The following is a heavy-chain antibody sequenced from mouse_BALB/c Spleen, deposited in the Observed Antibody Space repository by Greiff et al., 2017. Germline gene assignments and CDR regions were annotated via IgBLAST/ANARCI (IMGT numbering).Heavy chain of an antibody. CDR3: TRGLLHYYAMDY. CDR2: IYPSDSYT. CDR1: GYTFTSYW. Sequence: QVQLKQPGAELVRPGASVKLSCKASGYTFTSYWINWVKQRPGQGLEWIGNIYPSDSYTNYNQKFKDKATLTVDKSSSTAYMQLSSPTSEDSAVYYCTRGLLHYYAMDYWGQGTSVTVSS. V-gene: IGHV1-69*02. J-gene: IGHJ4*01. D-gene: IGHD2-3*01.